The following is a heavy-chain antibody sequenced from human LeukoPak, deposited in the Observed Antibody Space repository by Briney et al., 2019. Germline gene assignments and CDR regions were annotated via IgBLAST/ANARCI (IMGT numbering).Heavy chain of an antibody. CDR2: INFSGTT. Sequence: PSETLSLTCTVSGDSISRSNYYWGWIRQPPGKGLEWIASINFSGTTYYNPSLKSRVTISVDTSKNQFSLKLSSVTAADTAVYYCARGLRTFDYWGQGTLVTVSS. D-gene: IGHD4-17*01. CDR1: GDSISRSNYY. CDR3: ARGLRTFDY. J-gene: IGHJ4*02. V-gene: IGHV4-39*07.